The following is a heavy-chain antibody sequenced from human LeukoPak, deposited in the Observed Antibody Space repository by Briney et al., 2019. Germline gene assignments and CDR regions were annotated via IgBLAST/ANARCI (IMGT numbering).Heavy chain of an antibody. CDR2: IYTSGST. V-gene: IGHV4-4*07. CDR3: EEDLGYCSSTSCFLDAFDI. D-gene: IGHD2-2*01. CDR1: GGSISSYY. J-gene: IGHJ3*02. Sequence: SETLSLTCTVSGGSISSYYWSWIRQPAGKGLEWIGRIYTSGSTNYNPSLKSRVTMSVDTSKNQFSLNLSSMTAADAAVHDCEEDLGYCSSTSCFLDAFDIWGQGTMVTVSS.